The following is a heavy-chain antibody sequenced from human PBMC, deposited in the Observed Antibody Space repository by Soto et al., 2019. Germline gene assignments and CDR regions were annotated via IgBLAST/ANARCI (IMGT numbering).Heavy chain of an antibody. J-gene: IGHJ4*02. Sequence: QVQLVQSGAEVKKPGSSVKVSCKASGGTFSSYAISWVRQAPGQGLEWMGGIIPIFGTANYAQKFQGRVTITADKSTSTAYMELSSLRSEDTAVYYCARAPVVFGVVITWDHHPFDYWGQGTLVTVSS. CDR2: IIPIFGTA. D-gene: IGHD3-3*01. CDR1: GGTFSSYA. CDR3: ARAPVVFGVVITWDHHPFDY. V-gene: IGHV1-69*06.